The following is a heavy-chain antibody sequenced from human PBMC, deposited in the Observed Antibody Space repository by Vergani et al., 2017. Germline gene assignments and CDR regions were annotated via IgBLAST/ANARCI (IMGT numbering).Heavy chain of an antibody. CDR2: IRSKAYGGTT. D-gene: IGHD1-26*01. CDR3: TRDLPVGASDY. CDR1: GFTVSSNY. V-gene: IGHV3-49*04. J-gene: IGHJ4*02. Sequence: EVQLVESGGGLIQPGGSLRLSCAASGFTVSSNYMSWVRQAPGKGLEWVGFIRSKAYGGTTEYAASVKGRFTISRDDSKSIAYLQMNSLKTEDTAVYYCTRDLPVGASDYWGQGTLVTVSS.